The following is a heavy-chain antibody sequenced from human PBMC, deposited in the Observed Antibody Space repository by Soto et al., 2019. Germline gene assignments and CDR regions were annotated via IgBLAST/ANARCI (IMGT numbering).Heavy chain of an antibody. Sequence: QLHLRESGPGLVKPSEPLSLTCTVSGGSITSSSYYWGWIRQPPGKGLEWIGSIYYSGSTYYNPSRKSRVTISVNTSKNQLSLKLSSVTAADTAVYYCATQEVGGSYVYTFDPWGQGTLVTVSS. D-gene: IGHD1-26*01. CDR1: GGSITSSSYY. CDR2: IYYSGST. J-gene: IGHJ5*02. V-gene: IGHV4-39*01. CDR3: ATQEVGGSYVYTFDP.